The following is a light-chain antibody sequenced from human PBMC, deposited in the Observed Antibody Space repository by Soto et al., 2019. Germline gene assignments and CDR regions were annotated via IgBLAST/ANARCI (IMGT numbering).Light chain of an antibody. CDR2: EVS. J-gene: IGLJ1*01. Sequence: QSALTQPPSASGSPGQSVTIPCTGTSSDVGAYNYVSWYLQHPGKAPQLVIYEVSKPPSGVPDRLSGSKSGNTAFLPVSGFQGEDEADYYFSSPAGSIDVFGTGTKLTVL. CDR1: SSDVGAYNY. V-gene: IGLV2-8*01. CDR3: SSPAGSIDV.